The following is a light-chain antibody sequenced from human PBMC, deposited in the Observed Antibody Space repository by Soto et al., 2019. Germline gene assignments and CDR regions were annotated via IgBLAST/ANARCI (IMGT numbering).Light chain of an antibody. CDR3: QQYQSWPYT. J-gene: IGKJ2*01. V-gene: IGKV1-5*01. Sequence: GDRVTITCRASQSVNKWLAWYQQKPGRSPNLVIYDASTLQTSVTSTFSGSGAGTEFTLTISSLQPADFGTYYCQQYQSWPYTFGQGTKLEIK. CDR2: DAS. CDR1: QSVNKW.